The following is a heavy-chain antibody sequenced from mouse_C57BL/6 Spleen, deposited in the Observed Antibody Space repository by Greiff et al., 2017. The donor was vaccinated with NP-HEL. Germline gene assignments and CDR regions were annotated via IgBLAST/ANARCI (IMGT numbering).Heavy chain of an antibody. D-gene: IGHD4-1*01. V-gene: IGHV1-69*01. CDR3: ARKGLGRAMDY. J-gene: IGHJ4*01. CDR2: IDPSDSYT. Sequence: QVQLQQPGAELVMPGASVKLSCKASGYTFTSYWMHWVKQRPGQGLEWIGEIDPSDSYTNYNQKFKGKSTLTVDKSYSTAYMQLSSLTSEDSAVYYCARKGLGRAMDYWGQGTSVTVSS. CDR1: GYTFTSYW.